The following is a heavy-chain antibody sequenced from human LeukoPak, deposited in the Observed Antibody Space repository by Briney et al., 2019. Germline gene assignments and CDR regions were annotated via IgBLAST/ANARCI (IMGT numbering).Heavy chain of an antibody. V-gene: IGHV3-33*06. CDR3: AKDRYCSGGSCSKYFDC. D-gene: IGHD2-15*01. CDR2: IWYDGSNK. Sequence: GGSLRLSCAASGFTFSSYGMHWVRQAPGKGLEWVAVIWYDGSNKYYADPVKGRFTISRDNSKNTLYLQMNSLRAEDTAVYYCAKDRYCSGGSCSKYFDCWGQGTLVTVSS. J-gene: IGHJ4*02. CDR1: GFTFSSYG.